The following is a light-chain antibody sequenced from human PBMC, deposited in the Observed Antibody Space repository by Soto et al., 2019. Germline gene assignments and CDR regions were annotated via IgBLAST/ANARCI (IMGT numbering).Light chain of an antibody. V-gene: IGKV4-1*01. CDR1: QSVLYSSNNMNY. Sequence: DVVLTQSPDSLAVSLGERATIICKSSQSVLYSSNNMNYLAWYQQKPGQAPRLLIYDASSRATGIPDRFSGGGSGTDFTLTISRLEPEDFAVYYCQQFSSYPLTFGGGTKVDIK. J-gene: IGKJ4*01. CDR2: DAS. CDR3: QQFSSYPLT.